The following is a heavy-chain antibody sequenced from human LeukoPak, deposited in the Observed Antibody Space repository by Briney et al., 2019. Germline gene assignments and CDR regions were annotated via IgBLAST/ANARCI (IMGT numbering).Heavy chain of an antibody. V-gene: IGHV3-74*01. CDR2: INNDGSST. CDR1: GFTFSSYW. Sequence: GGSLRLSCAVSGFTFSSYWMHWVRQAPGKGLVWVSRINNDGSSTSYADSVKGRFTISRDNAKNTLYLQMHSLRAEDTAVYYCGSRDYWGQGTLVTVSS. J-gene: IGHJ4*02. CDR3: GSRDY.